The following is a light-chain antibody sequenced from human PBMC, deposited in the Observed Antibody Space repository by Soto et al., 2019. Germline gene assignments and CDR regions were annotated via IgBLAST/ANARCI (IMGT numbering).Light chain of an antibody. CDR1: QGISSY. CDR2: AAS. CDR3: QQLNSYTIT. V-gene: IGKV1-9*01. Sequence: DIQWTQSPSFLSASVGDRVTITCRASQGISSYLAWYQQKTGKDPKLLIYAASTLQSGVPSRFSGSGSGTEFNLTISRLQTEDCATYDGQQLNSYTITFCPVTRREIK. J-gene: IGKJ5*01.